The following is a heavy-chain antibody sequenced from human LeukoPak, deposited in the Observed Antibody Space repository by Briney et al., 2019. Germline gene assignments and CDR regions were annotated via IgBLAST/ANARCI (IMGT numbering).Heavy chain of an antibody. V-gene: IGHV1-2*02. Sequence: ASVKVSCKASGYTFTSYGISWVRQAPGQGLEWMGWINPNSGGTNYAQKFQGRVTMTRDTSISTAYMELSRLRSDDTAVYYCARALVVPADKRAFDIWGQGTMVTVSS. J-gene: IGHJ3*02. CDR3: ARALVVPADKRAFDI. D-gene: IGHD2-2*01. CDR2: INPNSGGT. CDR1: GYTFTSYG.